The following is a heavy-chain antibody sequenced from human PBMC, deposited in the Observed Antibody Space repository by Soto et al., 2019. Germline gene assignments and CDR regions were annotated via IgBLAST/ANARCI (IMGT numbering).Heavy chain of an antibody. V-gene: IGHV3-23*01. CDR1: GFTFSGYV. D-gene: IGHD6-13*01. CDR2: ISGSGGST. Sequence: GGSLRLSCAASGFTFSGYVMSWVRQAPGKGLEWVSAISGSGGSTYYADSVKGRFTISRDNSKNTLYLQMNSLGAEDTAVYYCAKDQGIAASHGIDWGQGTMVTVSS. J-gene: IGHJ3*01. CDR3: AKDQGIAASHGID.